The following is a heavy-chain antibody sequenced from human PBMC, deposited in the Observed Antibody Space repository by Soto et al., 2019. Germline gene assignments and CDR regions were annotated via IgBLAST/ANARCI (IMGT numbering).Heavy chain of an antibody. CDR1: GGSISSGGYY. J-gene: IGHJ3*02. CDR2: IYYSGST. V-gene: IGHV4-31*03. Sequence: SETLSLTCTDSGGSISSGGYYWSWIRQHPGKGLEWIGYIYYSGSTYYNPSLKSRVTISVDTSKNQFSLKLSSVTAADTAVYYCARITGTTKGAFDIWGQGTMVTVSS. CDR3: ARITGTTKGAFDI. D-gene: IGHD1-7*01.